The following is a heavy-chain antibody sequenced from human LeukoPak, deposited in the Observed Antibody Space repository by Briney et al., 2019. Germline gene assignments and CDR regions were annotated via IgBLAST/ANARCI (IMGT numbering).Heavy chain of an antibody. CDR1: GGSISSSSYY. CDR2: IYYSGST. CDR3: ARRFIVVVPAALDAFDI. D-gene: IGHD2-2*01. V-gene: IGHV4-39*01. J-gene: IGHJ3*02. Sequence: SETLSLTCTVSGGSISSSSYYWSWIRQPPGKGLEWIGYIYYSGSTYYNPSLKSRVTISVDTSKNQFSLKLSSVTAADTAVYYCARRFIVVVPAALDAFDIWGQGTMVTVSS.